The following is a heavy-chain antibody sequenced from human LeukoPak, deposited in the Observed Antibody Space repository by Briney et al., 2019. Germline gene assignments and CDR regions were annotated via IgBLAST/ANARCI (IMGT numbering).Heavy chain of an antibody. CDR2: INAGNGNT. D-gene: IGHD3-22*01. Sequence: ASVKVSCKASGCTFTSYAMHWVRQAPGQRLEWMGWINAGNGNTKYSQKFQGRVTITRDTSASTAYMELSSLRSEDTAVYYCARDLRYYDTSGYYLYYFDYWGQGTLVTVSS. CDR1: GCTFTSYA. J-gene: IGHJ4*02. V-gene: IGHV1-3*01. CDR3: ARDLRYYDTSGYYLYYFDY.